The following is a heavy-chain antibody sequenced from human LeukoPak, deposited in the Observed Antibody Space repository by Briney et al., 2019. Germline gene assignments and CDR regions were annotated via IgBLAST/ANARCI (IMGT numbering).Heavy chain of an antibody. V-gene: IGHV4-34*01. D-gene: IGHD3-9*01. CDR3: ASTTYYDILTGYYTDY. J-gene: IGHJ4*02. CDR1: GGSFSGYY. CDR2: INHSGST. Sequence: SETLSLTCAVYGGSFSGYYWSWIRQPPGKGLEWIREINHSGSTNYNPSLKSRVTISVDTSKNQFSLKLSSVTAADTAVYYCASTTYYDILTGYYTDYWGQGTLVTVSS.